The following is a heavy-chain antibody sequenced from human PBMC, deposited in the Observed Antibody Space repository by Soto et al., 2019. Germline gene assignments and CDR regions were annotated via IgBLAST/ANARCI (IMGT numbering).Heavy chain of an antibody. CDR3: ARDEGLHLGEISLPL. D-gene: IGHD3-16*02. V-gene: IGHV3-48*01. J-gene: IGHJ4*02. CDR2: ISSTGSTI. CDR1: GFTFSSYR. Sequence: GGSLRLSCAASGFTFSSYRMTWVRQAPEKGLEWVSDISSTGSTIYYADSVKGRFTISRDNAKNSLYLQMNSLRAEDTAAYYCARDEGLHLGEISLPLWGQGTLVTVSS.